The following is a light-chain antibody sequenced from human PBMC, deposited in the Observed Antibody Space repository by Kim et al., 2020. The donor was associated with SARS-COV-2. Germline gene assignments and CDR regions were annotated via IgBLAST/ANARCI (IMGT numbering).Light chain of an antibody. CDR1: HSITHW. CDR3: QEYNTYSPT. V-gene: IGKV1-5*03. CDR2: KAS. J-gene: IGKJ1*01. Sequence: AAAAYRVPITCRASHSITHWLAWYPPKPRKAPKLLIYKASRLESGLPSRFSGSGSGTEFTLTSSSLQPDDFATYSCQEYNTYSPTFGRGTKVDLK.